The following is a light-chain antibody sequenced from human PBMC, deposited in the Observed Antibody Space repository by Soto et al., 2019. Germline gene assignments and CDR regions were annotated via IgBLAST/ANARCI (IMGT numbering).Light chain of an antibody. CDR1: PSISSYY. CDR2: AAS. J-gene: IGKJ1*01. CDR3: QQYGTSRPWT. V-gene: IGKV3-20*01. Sequence: EIALTQSPGTLSLSPGERATLSCRASPSISSYYLAWYQHKPGQAPRPLIHAASNRATGIPDRFGGSGSGTDFTLTISRLEPEDFAVYYCQQYGTSRPWTFGQGTKVEIK.